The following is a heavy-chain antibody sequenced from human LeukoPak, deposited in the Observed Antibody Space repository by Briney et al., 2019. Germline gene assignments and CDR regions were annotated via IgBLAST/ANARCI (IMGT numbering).Heavy chain of an antibody. Sequence: SVKVSCKASGGTFSSYAISWVRQAPGQGLEWMGGIIPIFGTANYAQKFQGRVTITADESTSTAYMELSSLRSEDTAVYYCARGGFTYYYDSSGYYYLDYWGQGTLVTVSS. V-gene: IGHV1-69*13. CDR1: GGTFSSYA. CDR2: IIPIFGTA. D-gene: IGHD3-22*01. CDR3: ARGGFTYYYDSSGYYYLDY. J-gene: IGHJ4*02.